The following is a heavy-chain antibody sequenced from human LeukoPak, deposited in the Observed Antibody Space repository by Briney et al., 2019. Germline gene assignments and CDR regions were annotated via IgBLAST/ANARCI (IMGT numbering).Heavy chain of an antibody. CDR3: ATGERDYGDYVAATRFDY. CDR1: GGSISSYY. D-gene: IGHD4-17*01. V-gene: IGHV4-59*01. CDR2: IYYSGST. J-gene: IGHJ4*02. Sequence: SETLSLTCTVSGGSISSYYWSWIRQPPGKGLEWIGYIYYSGSTNYNPSLKSRVTISVDTSKNQFSLKLSSVTAADTAVYYCATGERDYGDYVAATRFDYWGQGTLVTVSS.